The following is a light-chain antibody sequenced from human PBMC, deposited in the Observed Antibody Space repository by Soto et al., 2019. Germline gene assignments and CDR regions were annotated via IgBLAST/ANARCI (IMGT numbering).Light chain of an antibody. V-gene: IGLV1-40*01. CDR2: ANN. CDR1: SSNIGAGYD. Sequence: QSVLTQPPSVSGAPGQRVTISCTGTSSNIGAGYDVPWYQQFPGTAPKLLIYANNNRPSGVPDRFSASKSGTSASLAITGLHADDEADYYCQSYDTSLRGVFGTGTKVTVL. J-gene: IGLJ1*01. CDR3: QSYDTSLRGV.